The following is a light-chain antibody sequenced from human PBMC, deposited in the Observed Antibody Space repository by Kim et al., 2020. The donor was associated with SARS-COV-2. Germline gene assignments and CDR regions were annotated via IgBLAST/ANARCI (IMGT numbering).Light chain of an antibody. CDR2: GAS. V-gene: IGKV1-39*01. J-gene: IGKJ1*01. CDR1: QTVSSY. Sequence: DIQMTQSPSSLSASVGDRVTITCRASQTVSSYLNWYQQRPGKAPKLLISGASNLKSGVPSRFSGSGSWTDFTLTISSLQPEDFATYFCQQTYNSPWTFGQGTKLEI. CDR3: QQTYNSPWT.